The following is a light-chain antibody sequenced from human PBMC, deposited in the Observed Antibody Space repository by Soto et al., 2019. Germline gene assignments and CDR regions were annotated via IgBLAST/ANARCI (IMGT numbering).Light chain of an antibody. CDR2: KAS. CDR1: QSVSTW. Sequence: DIQMTQSPSTLSASVGDRVTITCRASQSVSTWLAWHQQKPGKALKVLIYKASSLESGVSSRFSGSGSGTEFTLTISSLQPDDFATYYCQQYNRYPLTFGGGTKVEIK. V-gene: IGKV1-5*03. J-gene: IGKJ4*01. CDR3: QQYNRYPLT.